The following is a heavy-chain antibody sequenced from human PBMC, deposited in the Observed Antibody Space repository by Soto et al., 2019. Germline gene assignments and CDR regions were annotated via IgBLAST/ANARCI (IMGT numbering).Heavy chain of an antibody. D-gene: IGHD6-6*01. CDR3: ARGIAARRSNWFDP. J-gene: IGHJ5*02. CDR2: IKQDGSEK. CDR1: GFTFSSYW. V-gene: IGHV3-7*01. Sequence: PGGSLRLSCAASGFTFSSYWMSWVRQAPGKGLEWVANIKQDGSEKYYVDSVKGRFTISRDNAKNSLYLQMNSLRAEDTAVYYCARGIAARRSNWFDPWGQGTLVTVSS.